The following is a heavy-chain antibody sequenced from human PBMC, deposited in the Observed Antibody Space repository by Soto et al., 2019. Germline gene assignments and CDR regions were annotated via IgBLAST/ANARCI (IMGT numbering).Heavy chain of an antibody. V-gene: IGHV1-69*01. CDR2: TIPMFATA. CDR3: ARGLFGQQWLVGFDT. CDR1: GGSFSNYI. J-gene: IGHJ4*02. Sequence: QVHLVQSGAEVKKPGSSVKVSCNASGGSFSNYIFAWVRQAPGQGLEWMGGTIPMFATAQYAQKLQGRVTITAGESTSTVYMDLSSLTSDDTAVYYCARGLFGQQWLVGFDTWGQGTLVTVSS. D-gene: IGHD6-19*01.